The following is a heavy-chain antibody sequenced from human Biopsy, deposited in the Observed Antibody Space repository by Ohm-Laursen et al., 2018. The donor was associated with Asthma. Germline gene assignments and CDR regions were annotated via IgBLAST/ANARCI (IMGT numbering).Heavy chain of an antibody. CDR2: VYYSGST. Sequence: SQTLSLTCTVSGCSINNFYWSWIRQPPGKGLESIGHVYYSGSTNYNPSLKSRVTISIDASKNQFSLKLTSVTAADTAAYYCARGVDRVTGLLDHFDSWGQGTLVTVSS. CDR3: ARGVDRVTGLLDHFDS. V-gene: IGHV4-59*01. D-gene: IGHD2-21*02. CDR1: GCSINNFY. J-gene: IGHJ4*02.